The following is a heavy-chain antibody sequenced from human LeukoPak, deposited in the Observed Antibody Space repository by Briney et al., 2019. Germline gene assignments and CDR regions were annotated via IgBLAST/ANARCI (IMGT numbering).Heavy chain of an antibody. V-gene: IGHV1-2*02. CDR3: ARRIRTRGDFDS. CDR2: VNPNSGDP. Sequence: ASVKVSCKASGYNFIGYYIHWVRQAPGQGLEWMGWVNPNSGDPNYSPKFKGRVTMTRDTSISTAYMELTCLISDDTAVYYCARRIRTRGDFDSWGQGTLVTVSS. J-gene: IGHJ4*02. CDR1: GYNFIGYY. D-gene: IGHD2-2*01.